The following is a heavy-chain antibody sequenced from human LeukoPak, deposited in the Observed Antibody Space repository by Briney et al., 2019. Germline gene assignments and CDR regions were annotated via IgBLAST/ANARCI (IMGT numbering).Heavy chain of an antibody. D-gene: IGHD6-13*01. Sequence: PGGSLRLSCAASGFTFSSYAMSWVRQAPGKGLEWVSAIGGSGGSTYYADSVKGRFTISRDNPKNTLYLQMNSLSAEDTAVYCRAKVGYSSSWYSGGYYYGMDVWGQGTTVTVSS. CDR1: GFTFSSYA. CDR3: AKVGYSSSWYSGGYYYGMDV. V-gene: IGHV3-23*01. CDR2: IGGSGGST. J-gene: IGHJ6*02.